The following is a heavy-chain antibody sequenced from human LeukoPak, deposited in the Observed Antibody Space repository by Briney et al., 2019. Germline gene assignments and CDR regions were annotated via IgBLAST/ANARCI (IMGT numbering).Heavy chain of an antibody. CDR2: IYYSGST. Sequence: PSETLSLTCTVSGGSISSGGYYWSWIRQHPGKGLEWIGYIYYSGSTYYNPSLKSRVTISVDTSKNQFSLKLSSVTAADTAVYYCARDDYGGPDAFDIWGQGTMVTVSS. CDR3: ARDDYGGPDAFDI. V-gene: IGHV4-31*03. D-gene: IGHD4-23*01. CDR1: GGSISSGGYY. J-gene: IGHJ3*02.